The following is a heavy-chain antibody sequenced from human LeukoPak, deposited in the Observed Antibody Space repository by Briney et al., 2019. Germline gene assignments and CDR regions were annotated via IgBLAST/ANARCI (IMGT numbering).Heavy chain of an antibody. Sequence: GGSLRLSCVASGFTVSSNYMSWVRQAPGKGLDWVSSLYSGGRTDYADSVRGRFTISRDNSKNTLCLQMKSLRAEDTAVYYCARGFSSSWYSTAGRPEQLDYWGQGTLVTVSS. CDR2: LYSGGRT. CDR1: GFTVSSNY. V-gene: IGHV3-66*01. CDR3: ARGFSSSWYSTAGRPEQLDY. D-gene: IGHD6-13*01. J-gene: IGHJ4*02.